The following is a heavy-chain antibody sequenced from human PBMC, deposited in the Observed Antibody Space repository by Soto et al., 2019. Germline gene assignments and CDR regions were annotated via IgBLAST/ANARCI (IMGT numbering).Heavy chain of an antibody. V-gene: IGHV3-30*18. CDR2: ISYDGSNK. D-gene: IGHD5-12*01. CDR1: GFTFSSYG. J-gene: IGHJ6*02. Sequence: GGSLRLSCAASGFTFSSYGMHWVRQAPGKGLEWVAVISYDGSNKYYADSVKGRFTISRDNSKNTLYLQMNSLRAEDTAVYYCAKLEMATRFDYYYGMDVWGQGTTVTVSS. CDR3: AKLEMATRFDYYYGMDV.